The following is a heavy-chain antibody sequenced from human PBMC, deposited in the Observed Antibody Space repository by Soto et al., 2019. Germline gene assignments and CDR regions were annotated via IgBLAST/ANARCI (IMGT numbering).Heavy chain of an antibody. CDR1: GGSISSYY. CDR2: IYYSGST. D-gene: IGHD5-12*01. J-gene: IGHJ3*02. CDR3: ARGETRRDGYNFAFHI. Sequence: SETLSLTCTVSGGSISSYYWSWIRQPPGKGLEWIGYIYYSGSTNYNPSLKSRVTISVDTSKNQFSLKLSSVTAADTAVYYCARGETRRDGYNFAFHIWGQGAMVTV. V-gene: IGHV4-59*01.